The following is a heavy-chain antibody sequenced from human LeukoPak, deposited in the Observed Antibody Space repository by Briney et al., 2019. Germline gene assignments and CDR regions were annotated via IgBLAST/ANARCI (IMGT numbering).Heavy chain of an antibody. Sequence: SQTLSLTCNVSGGSISSGNSYWSWIRQPAGKRLEWIGRIYTNGNTNYNPSLNSRVTISLDTSKNQFSLKVTSVTAADTAVYYCARENYYDSSGYYHWGQGTLVTVSS. CDR3: ARENYYDSSGYYH. V-gene: IGHV4-61*02. CDR1: GGSISSGNSY. J-gene: IGHJ4*02. D-gene: IGHD3-22*01. CDR2: IYTNGNT.